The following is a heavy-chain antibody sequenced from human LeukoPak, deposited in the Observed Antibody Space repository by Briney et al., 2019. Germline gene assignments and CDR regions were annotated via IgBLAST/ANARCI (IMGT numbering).Heavy chain of an antibody. Sequence: KFQGRVTITRDTSASTAYMELSSLRSEDTTVYYCARDARVGTMVRGGGWFDPWGQGTLVTVSS. CDR3: ARDARVGTMVRGGGWFDP. J-gene: IGHJ5*02. D-gene: IGHD3-10*01. V-gene: IGHV1-3*01.